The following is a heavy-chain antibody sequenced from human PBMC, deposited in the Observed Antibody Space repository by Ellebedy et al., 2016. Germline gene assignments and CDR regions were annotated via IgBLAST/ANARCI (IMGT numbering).Heavy chain of an antibody. CDR1: GFTFSDYS. V-gene: IGHV3-48*01. D-gene: IGHD6-13*01. CDR3: VKGASSGSWVTMEF. CDR2: ITTSTTTK. Sequence: GGSLRLSCAASGFTFSDYSMNWVRQAPGKGLEWVSSITTSTTTKYYADSVKGRFTISRDNSRNTLYLQMNSLRVEDTALYYCVKGASSGSWVTMEFWGQGALVTVSS. J-gene: IGHJ4*02.